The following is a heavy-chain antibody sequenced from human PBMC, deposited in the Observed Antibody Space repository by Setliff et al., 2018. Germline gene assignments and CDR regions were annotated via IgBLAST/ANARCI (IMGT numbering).Heavy chain of an antibody. CDR3: AKRGHYSSSDGLSFDF. D-gene: IGHD6-6*01. J-gene: IGHJ4*02. CDR1: GFSFSNYW. CDR2: IKKDGSEK. V-gene: IGHV3-7*03. Sequence: PGGSLRLSCAASGFSFSNYWMSWVRQAPGKGLEWVANIKKDGSEKYHVDSVKGRFTISRDNAKNSLFLQMNSLRAEDTAVYYCAKRGHYSSSDGLSFDFWGQGTQVTVSS.